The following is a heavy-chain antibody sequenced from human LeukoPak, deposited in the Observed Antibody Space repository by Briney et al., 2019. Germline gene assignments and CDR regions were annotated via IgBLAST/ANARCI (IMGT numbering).Heavy chain of an antibody. D-gene: IGHD3-10*01. V-gene: IGHV1-2*02. Sequence: ASVKVSCKASGYTFTGYYMHWVRQAPGQGLEWMGWINPNSGGTNYAQKFQGRVTMTRDTSISTAYMELSRLRSDDTAVYYCARALRRITMVRGVISGGYWGQGTLVTVSS. J-gene: IGHJ4*02. CDR2: INPNSGGT. CDR1: GYTFTGYY. CDR3: ARALRRITMVRGVISGGY.